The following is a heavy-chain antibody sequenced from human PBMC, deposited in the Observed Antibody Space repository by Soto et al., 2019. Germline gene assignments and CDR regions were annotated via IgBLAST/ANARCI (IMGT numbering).Heavy chain of an antibody. D-gene: IGHD6-19*01. V-gene: IGHV3-23*01. J-gene: IGHJ5*02. CDR3: AKDPVSSGWYLGNNWFDP. Sequence: GGSLRLSCAASGFTFSSYAMSWVRQAPGKGLEWVSAISGSGGSTYYADSVKGRFTISRDNSKNTLYLQMNSLRAEDTAVYYCAKDPVSSGWYLGNNWFDPWGQGTLVTVSS. CDR2: ISGSGGST. CDR1: GFTFSSYA.